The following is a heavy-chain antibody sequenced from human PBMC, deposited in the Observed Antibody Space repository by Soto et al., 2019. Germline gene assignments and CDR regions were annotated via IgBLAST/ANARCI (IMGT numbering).Heavy chain of an antibody. V-gene: IGHV3-30*03. CDR3: ALSRRSSLLEVAGPGFEY. CDR1: GFNFGVIG. CDR2: LSYEGSEE. Sequence: GGSLRLSCAASGFNFGVIGMHWVRQAPGKGLAWLSVLSYEGSEEYYADSVRGRFTISRDNSKNTLFLQMDSLRVDDTGVYYCALSRRSSLLEVAGPGFEYWGQGTLVTVSS. J-gene: IGHJ4*02. D-gene: IGHD6-19*01.